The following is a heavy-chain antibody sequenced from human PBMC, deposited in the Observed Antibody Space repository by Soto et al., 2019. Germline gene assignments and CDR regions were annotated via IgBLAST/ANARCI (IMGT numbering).Heavy chain of an antibody. D-gene: IGHD3-3*01. CDR1: GFTFSSYA. J-gene: IGHJ6*03. V-gene: IGHV3-23*01. Sequence: PGGSLRLSCAAFGFTFSSYAMSWVRQAPGKGLEWVSAISGSGGSTYYADSVKGRFTISRDNSKNTLYLQMNSLRAEDTAVYYCAKVYLGLVIRYYYMDVWGKGTTVTVSS. CDR2: ISGSGGST. CDR3: AKVYLGLVIRYYYMDV.